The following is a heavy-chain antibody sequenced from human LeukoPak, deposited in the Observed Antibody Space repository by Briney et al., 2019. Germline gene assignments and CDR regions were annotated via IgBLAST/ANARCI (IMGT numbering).Heavy chain of an antibody. CDR3: ARVGGSDYYYDSSGYAY. CDR2: INPSGGST. CDR1: GYTFTSYY. Sequence: ASVKVSCKASGYTFTSYYMHWLRQPPGQGLERMGIINPSGGSTSYAQKFQGRVTMTRDTSTSTVYMELSSLRSEDTAVYYCARVGGSDYYYDSSGYAYWGQGTLVTVSS. D-gene: IGHD3-22*01. V-gene: IGHV1-46*01. J-gene: IGHJ4*02.